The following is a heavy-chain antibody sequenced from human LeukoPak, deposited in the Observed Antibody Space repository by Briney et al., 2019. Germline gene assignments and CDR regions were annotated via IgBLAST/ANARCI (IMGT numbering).Heavy chain of an antibody. CDR2: ISAYNGNT. CDR1: GYTFTSYG. Sequence: APVKVSCKASGYTFTSYGISWVRQAPGQGLEWMGWISAYNGNTNYAQKLQGRVTMTTDTSTSTAYMELRSLRSDDTAVYYCARDWIGCSSTSCYHYYYYGMDVWGQGTTVTVPS. D-gene: IGHD2-2*01. J-gene: IGHJ6*02. V-gene: IGHV1-18*01. CDR3: ARDWIGCSSTSCYHYYYYGMDV.